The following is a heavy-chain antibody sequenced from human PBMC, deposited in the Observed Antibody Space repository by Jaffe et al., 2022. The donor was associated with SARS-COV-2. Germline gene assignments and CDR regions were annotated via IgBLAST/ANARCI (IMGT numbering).Heavy chain of an antibody. Sequence: QLQLQESGSGLVKPSQTLSLTCAVSGGSISSGGYSWSWIRQPPGKGLEWIGYIYHSGSTYYNPSLKSRVTISVDRSKNQFSLKLSSVTAADTAVYYCARGLRSIAAAGAFDPWGQGTLVTVSS. CDR2: IYHSGST. CDR1: GGSISSGGYS. CDR3: ARGLRSIAAAGAFDP. V-gene: IGHV4-30-2*01. D-gene: IGHD6-13*01. J-gene: IGHJ5*02.